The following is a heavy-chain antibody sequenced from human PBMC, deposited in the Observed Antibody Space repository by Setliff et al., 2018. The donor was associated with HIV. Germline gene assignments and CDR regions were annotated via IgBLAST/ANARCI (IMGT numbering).Heavy chain of an antibody. CDR3: ARKLRPGHGVDV. D-gene: IGHD3-10*01. CDR1: GFTFSVHG. Sequence: GSLRLSCAASGFTFSVHGMHWVRQAPGKGLEWVANIDLYGSEKNYVDSVEGRFTISRDNAENSLYLQMNSLRADDTATYYCARKLRPGHGVDVWGQGTTVTVSS. J-gene: IGHJ6*02. V-gene: IGHV3-7*01. CDR2: IDLYGSEK.